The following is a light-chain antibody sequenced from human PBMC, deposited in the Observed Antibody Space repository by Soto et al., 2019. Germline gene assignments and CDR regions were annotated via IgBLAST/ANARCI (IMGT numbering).Light chain of an antibody. CDR1: QSISSW. Sequence: DIQMTQSPSTLSASVGDRVTITCRASQSISSWLTWYQQKAGQAPKLLIYKASIVESGVPSRFSGSGSGTEFTLTISSLQPEDVATYYCQKYNSAPNTFGQGTRLEIK. J-gene: IGKJ2*01. V-gene: IGKV1-5*03. CDR2: KAS. CDR3: QKYNSAPNT.